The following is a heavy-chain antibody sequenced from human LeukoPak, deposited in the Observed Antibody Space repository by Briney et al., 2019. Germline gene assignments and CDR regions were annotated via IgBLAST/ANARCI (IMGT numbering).Heavy chain of an antibody. CDR1: GGTFSSYA. CDR3: ARIRLGYCSSTSCLPLGFDP. Sequence: SVKVSCKASGGTFSSYAISWVRQAPGQGLEWMGGIIPIFGTANYAQKFQGRVTITADKSTSTAYMELSSLRSEDTVVYYCARIRLGYCSSTSCLPLGFDPWGQGTLVTVSS. D-gene: IGHD2-2*01. V-gene: IGHV1-69*06. J-gene: IGHJ5*02. CDR2: IIPIFGTA.